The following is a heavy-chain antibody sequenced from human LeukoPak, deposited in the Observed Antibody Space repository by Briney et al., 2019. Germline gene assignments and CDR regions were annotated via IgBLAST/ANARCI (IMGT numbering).Heavy chain of an antibody. CDR2: IRNSGGTT. CDR3: AKEFNRGLPDY. Sequence: GGSLRLSCVASGFTFSSYAMSWVRQAPGKGLEWVSMIRNSGGTTDYADSVKGRFTISRDTSRNTVYLQMNSLRAEDTAVYYCAKEFNRGLPDYWGQGTLVTVPS. V-gene: IGHV3-23*01. J-gene: IGHJ4*02. CDR1: GFTFSSYA. D-gene: IGHD2-21*01.